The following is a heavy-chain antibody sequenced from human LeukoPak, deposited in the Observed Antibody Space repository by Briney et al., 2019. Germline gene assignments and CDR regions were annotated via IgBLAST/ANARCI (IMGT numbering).Heavy chain of an antibody. Sequence: ASVKVSCKASGYTFTSYYMHWVRQAPGQGLEWMGWINPNSGGTNYAQKFQGRVTMTRDTSISTAYMELSRLRSDDTAVYYCARDQVGYSYGLYYFDYWGQGTLVTVSS. CDR1: GYTFTSYY. D-gene: IGHD5-18*01. J-gene: IGHJ4*02. CDR2: INPNSGGT. V-gene: IGHV1-2*02. CDR3: ARDQVGYSYGLYYFDY.